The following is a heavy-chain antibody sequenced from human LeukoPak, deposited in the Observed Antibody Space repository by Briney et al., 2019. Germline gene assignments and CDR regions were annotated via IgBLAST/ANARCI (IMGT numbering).Heavy chain of an antibody. J-gene: IGHJ6*03. D-gene: IGHD3-3*01. CDR3: ARIMKGDFWSGDSYYDYYYMDV. V-gene: IGHV4-34*01. CDR2: INHSGST. Sequence: SETLSFTCAVYGGSSSGYYWSWIRQPPGKGLEWIGEINHSGSTNYNPSLKSRVTVSVDTSKNQFSLKLTSVTAADTAVYYCARIMKGDFWSGDSYYDYYYMDVWGKGTTVTVSS. CDR1: GGSSSGYY.